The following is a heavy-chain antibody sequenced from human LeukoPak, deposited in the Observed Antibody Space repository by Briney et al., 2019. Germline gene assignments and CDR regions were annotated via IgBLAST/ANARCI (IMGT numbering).Heavy chain of an antibody. Sequence: GGSLRLSCEASGFTFSSYAMSWFRQAPGKGLDWVSAISGSGGSTYYADSVKGRFTISRDNSKNTLYLQMNSLRAEDTAVYYCAKDRIAAAGCDYWGQGTLVTVSS. J-gene: IGHJ4*02. V-gene: IGHV3-23*01. CDR3: AKDRIAAAGCDY. D-gene: IGHD6-13*01. CDR2: ISGSGGST. CDR1: GFTFSSYA.